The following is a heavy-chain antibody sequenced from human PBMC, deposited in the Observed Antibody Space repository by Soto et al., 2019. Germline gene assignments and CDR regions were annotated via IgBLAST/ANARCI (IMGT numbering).Heavy chain of an antibody. V-gene: IGHV1-69*01. D-gene: IGHD3-10*01. J-gene: IGHJ4*02. CDR3: ARDRDDYGSGNYYNRIDF. CDR1: GGIFSTYA. Sequence: QVQLVQSGAEVKKPGSSVKVSCKASGGIFSTYAISWLRQAPGQGLEWMGGIIPIFGTPNYAQRFQGRVTITADGSTSTAYMELSRLRCEDTAVYYCARDRDDYGSGNYYNRIDFWGQGTLVTVSS. CDR2: IIPIFGTP.